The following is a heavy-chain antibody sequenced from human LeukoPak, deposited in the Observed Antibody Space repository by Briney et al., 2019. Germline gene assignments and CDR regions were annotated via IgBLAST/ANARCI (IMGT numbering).Heavy chain of an antibody. Sequence: PGGSQRLSCAASGFTFSSYAMHWVRQAPGKGLEYVSAISSNGGSTYYANSVKGRFTISRDNSKNTLYLQMGSLRAEDVAVYYCARGYDFWSGYWSHSNYWGQGTLVTVSS. CDR2: ISSNGGST. D-gene: IGHD3-3*01. CDR3: ARGYDFWSGYWSHSNY. V-gene: IGHV3-64*01. CDR1: GFTFSSYA. J-gene: IGHJ4*02.